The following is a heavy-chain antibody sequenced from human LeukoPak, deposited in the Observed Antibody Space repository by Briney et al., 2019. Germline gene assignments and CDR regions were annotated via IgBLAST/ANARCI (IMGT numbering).Heavy chain of an antibody. CDR3: ARGTYSSGWGRNYYYGMDV. CDR1: GFTLSSYL. CDR2: IKQDGSEK. D-gene: IGHD6-19*01. Sequence: PGGSLRLSCAASGFTLSSYLMSWVRQAPGKGLEWVAHIKQDGSEKYYVDSLKSRFTISRDNAKNTLYLQMNSLRAEDTAVYYCARGTYSSGWGRNYYYGMDVWGQGTTVTVSS. J-gene: IGHJ6*02. V-gene: IGHV3-7*01.